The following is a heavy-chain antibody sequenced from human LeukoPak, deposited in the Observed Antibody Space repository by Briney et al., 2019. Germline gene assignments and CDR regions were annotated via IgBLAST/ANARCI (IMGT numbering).Heavy chain of an antibody. CDR3: ASLGGKWNYPFDN. CDR2: MKQDGSEK. D-gene: IGHD1-7*01. CDR1: GFTFSSYW. Sequence: GGSLRLSCAASGFTFSSYWMSWVRQAPGKGLKWVANMKQDGSEKYYVDSVKGRFTISRDNAKNSLYLQMNSLRAEDTAVYYCASLGGKWNYPFDNWGQGTLVTVSS. J-gene: IGHJ4*02. V-gene: IGHV3-7*03.